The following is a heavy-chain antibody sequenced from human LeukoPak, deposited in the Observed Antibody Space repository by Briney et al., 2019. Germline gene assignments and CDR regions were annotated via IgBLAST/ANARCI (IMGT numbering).Heavy chain of an antibody. CDR2: IYYSGST. V-gene: IGHV4-31*03. Sequence: SQTLSLTCTVSGGSISSGGYYWSWIRQHPGKGLEWIGYIYYSGSTYYNPSLKSRVTISVDTSKNQFSLKLSSVTAADTAVYHCAREEMGSGYDPKTIYFDYWGQGTLVTVSS. CDR3: AREEMGSGYDPKTIYFDY. CDR1: GGSISSGGYY. D-gene: IGHD5-12*01. J-gene: IGHJ4*02.